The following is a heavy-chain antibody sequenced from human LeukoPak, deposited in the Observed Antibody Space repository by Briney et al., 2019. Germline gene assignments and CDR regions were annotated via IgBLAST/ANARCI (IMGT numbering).Heavy chain of an antibody. CDR1: GITLSNYG. CDR3: AKRGVVIRVILVGFHKEAYYFDS. V-gene: IGHV3-23*01. CDR2: MSDSGGRT. J-gene: IGHJ4*02. Sequence: PGGSLRLSCAVSGITLSNYGMSWVRQAPGKGLEWVAGMSDSGGRTNYADSVKGRFPISRDNPKNTLYLQMNSLRAEDTAVYFCAKRGVVIRVILVGFHKEAYYFDSWGQGALVTVSS. D-gene: IGHD3-22*01.